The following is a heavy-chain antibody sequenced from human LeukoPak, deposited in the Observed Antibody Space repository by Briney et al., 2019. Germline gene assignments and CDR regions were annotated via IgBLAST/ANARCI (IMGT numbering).Heavy chain of an antibody. V-gene: IGHV1-69*06. D-gene: IGHD3-10*01. CDR1: GGTFSSYA. CDR3: ARFFFSGSGSYYSPSVYYYGMDV. J-gene: IGHJ6*04. CDR2: SIPIFGTA. Sequence: SVKLSCKASGGTFSSYAISWVRHAPGPGHEWMGGSIPIFGTANYAQQFQGRVTITADKSTNTDYIELSSLRSDATAVYYCARFFFSGSGSYYSPSVYYYGMDVWGKGTTVTVSS.